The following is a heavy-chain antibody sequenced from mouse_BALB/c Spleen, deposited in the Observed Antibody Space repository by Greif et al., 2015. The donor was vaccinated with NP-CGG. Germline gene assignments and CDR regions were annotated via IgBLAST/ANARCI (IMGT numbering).Heavy chain of an antibody. J-gene: IGHJ3*01. CDR3: ARLITTSDTWFAY. CDR2: ISSGGRYT. D-gene: IGHD1-1*01. V-gene: IGHV5-9-4*01. CDR1: GFTFSSYA. Sequence: VTLVESGGGLVKPGGSLKISCAASGFTFSSYALSWVRQSPEKRLEWVAEISSGGRYTYYPDTVTGRFTISRDNAKNTLYLEMSSLRSEDTAMYYCARLITTSDTWFAYWGQGTLVTVSA.